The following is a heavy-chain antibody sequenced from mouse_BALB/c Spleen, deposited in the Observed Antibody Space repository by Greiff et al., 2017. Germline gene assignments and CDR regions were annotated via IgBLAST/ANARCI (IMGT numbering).Heavy chain of an antibody. D-gene: IGHD2-3*01. Sequence: EVKLVESGGGLVKPGGSLKLSCAASGFTFSSYAMSWVRQTPEKRLEWVASISSGGSTYYPDSVKGRFTISRDNARNILYLQMSSLRSEDTAMYYCARAYDGYYDYWGQGTTLTVSS. CDR3: ARAYDGYYDY. J-gene: IGHJ2*01. CDR2: ISSGGST. CDR1: GFTFSSYA. V-gene: IGHV5-6-5*01.